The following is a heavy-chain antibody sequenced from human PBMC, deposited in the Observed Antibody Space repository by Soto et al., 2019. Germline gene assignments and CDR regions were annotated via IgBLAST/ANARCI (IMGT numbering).Heavy chain of an antibody. CDR2: IKQDGSEK. J-gene: IGHJ5*02. CDR3: ASARPIGP. V-gene: IGHV3-7*01. Sequence: GGSLRLSCAASGFTFSSYWMSWVRQAPGKGLEWVANIKQDGSEKNYVDSVKGRFTISRDNAKNSLYLQMNSLRADDTAVDYCASARPIGPWGQGILVTVSS. D-gene: IGHD2-15*01. CDR1: GFTFSSYW.